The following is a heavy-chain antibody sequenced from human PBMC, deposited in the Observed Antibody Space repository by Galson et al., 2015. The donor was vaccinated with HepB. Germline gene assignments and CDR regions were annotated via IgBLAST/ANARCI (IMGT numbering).Heavy chain of an antibody. CDR1: GFTFSNYA. V-gene: IGHV3-23*01. J-gene: IGHJ4*02. CDR2: ISDSGDFT. Sequence: SLRLSCAGSGFTFSNYAMTWVRQAPGKGLEWVSVISDSGDFTYDADSVKGRFTFSRDNSKNTLFLQMNSLRAEDTAVCFCAKAGKISRVSYFDCWGRGTLVTVSS. CDR3: AKAGKISRVSYFDC.